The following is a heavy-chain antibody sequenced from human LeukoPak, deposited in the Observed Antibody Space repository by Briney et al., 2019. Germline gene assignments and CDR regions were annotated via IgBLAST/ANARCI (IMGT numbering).Heavy chain of an antibody. V-gene: IGHV1-18*01. J-gene: IGHJ4*02. CDR3: ARVPTPYYDFWSGYPDY. CDR2: ISAYNGNT. Sequence: ASVKVSCKASGYTFTSYGISWVRQAPGQGLEWMGWISAYNGNTNYAQKLQGRVTMTTGTSTSTAYMELRSLRSDDTAVYYCARVPTPYYDFWSGYPDYWGQGTLVTVSS. CDR1: GYTFTSYG. D-gene: IGHD3-3*01.